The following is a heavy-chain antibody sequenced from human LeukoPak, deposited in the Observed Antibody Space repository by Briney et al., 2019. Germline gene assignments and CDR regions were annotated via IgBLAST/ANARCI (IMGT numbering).Heavy chain of an antibody. J-gene: IGHJ4*02. CDR2: IRGSGGST. CDR3: AKDQKAVYYDTLTGYYISYFDY. CDR1: GFTFSSYA. Sequence: GGSLRLSCAASGFTFSSYAMSWVRQAPGKGLEWVSAIRGSGGSTYYADSVRGRFTISRDNSKNTLYLQMNSLRAEDTAVYYCAKDQKAVYYDTLTGYYISYFDYWGQGTLVTVSS. D-gene: IGHD3-9*01. V-gene: IGHV3-23*01.